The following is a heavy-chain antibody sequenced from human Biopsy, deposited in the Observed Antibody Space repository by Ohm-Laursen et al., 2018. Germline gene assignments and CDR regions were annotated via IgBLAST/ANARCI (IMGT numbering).Heavy chain of an antibody. CDR1: GGTFTNHA. CDR2: SIPPFNTA. D-gene: IGHD3-22*01. J-gene: IGHJ2*01. V-gene: IGHV1-69*06. CDR3: ARFPLGAYDDSGSYRAVEHWYFDL. Sequence: SSVKVSCKASGGTFTNHAVGWVRQAPGQGLEWVGSSIPPFNTASYADRFQGRVTLTADKSTTTAYMELSSLRSEDTAIYYCARFPLGAYDDSGSYRAVEHWYFDLWGRGTLVTVSS.